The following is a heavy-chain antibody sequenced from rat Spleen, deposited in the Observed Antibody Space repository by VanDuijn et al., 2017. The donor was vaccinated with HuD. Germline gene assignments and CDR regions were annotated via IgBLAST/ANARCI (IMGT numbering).Heavy chain of an antibody. D-gene: IGHD1-9*01. CDR2: ITYDGSST. V-gene: IGHV5S10*01. J-gene: IGHJ2*01. CDR3: VRHGYTRYYFDY. CDR1: GFTFSDYD. Sequence: EVQLVESGGGLVQSGRSLKLSCAASGFTFSDYDMAWVRQAPAKGLEWVAIITYDGSSTYYRDSVTGRFTVSRDNAKSTLYLQMDSLRSEDTASYYCVRHGYTRYYFDYWGQGVMVTVSS.